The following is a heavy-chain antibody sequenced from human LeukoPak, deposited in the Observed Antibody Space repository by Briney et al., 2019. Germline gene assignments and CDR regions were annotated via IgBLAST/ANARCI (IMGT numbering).Heavy chain of an antibody. CDR1: GGSISSSSYY. V-gene: IGHV4-39*07. CDR2: IYYSGST. Sequence: SETLSLTCTVSGGSISSSSYYWGWIRQPPGKGLEWIGSIYYSGSTYYNPSLKSRVTISVDTSKNQFSLKLSSVTAADTAVYYCSGGAAAPYYYYMDVWGKGTTVTVSS. CDR3: SGGAAAPYYYYMDV. D-gene: IGHD6-13*01. J-gene: IGHJ6*03.